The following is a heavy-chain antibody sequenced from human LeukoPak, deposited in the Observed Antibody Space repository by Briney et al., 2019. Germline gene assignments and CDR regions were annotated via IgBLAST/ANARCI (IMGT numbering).Heavy chain of an antibody. V-gene: IGHV3-43*02. Sequence: GGSLRLSCAASGFTFGDFAMHWVRQAPGKGLEWVSLISEDGDTYYGDSVKGRFTVSRDKSKNSLYLQMNSLRTEDTGLYYCARVRTAMEIGAYWGQGTLVTVSS. J-gene: IGHJ4*02. D-gene: IGHD5-18*01. CDR2: ISEDGDT. CDR3: ARVRTAMEIGAY. CDR1: GFTFGDFA.